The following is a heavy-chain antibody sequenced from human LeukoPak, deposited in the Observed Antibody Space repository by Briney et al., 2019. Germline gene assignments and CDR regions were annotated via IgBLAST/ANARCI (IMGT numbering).Heavy chain of an antibody. V-gene: IGHV4-4*07. CDR3: ASSRISARYYYYYYMDV. J-gene: IGHJ6*03. Sequence: PSETLSLTCTVSGGSISSYYWSWIRQPAGKGLEWIGRIYTSGSTNYNPSLKSRVTMSVDTSKNQFSLKLSSVTAADTAVYYCASSRISARYYYYYYMDVWGKGTTVTVSS. CDR1: GGSISSYY. CDR2: IYTSGST.